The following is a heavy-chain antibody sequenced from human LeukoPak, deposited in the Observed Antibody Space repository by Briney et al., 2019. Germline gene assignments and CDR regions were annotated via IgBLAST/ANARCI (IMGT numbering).Heavy chain of an antibody. CDR1: GYSLTSFD. J-gene: IGHJ6*02. Sequence: GASVTVSCKASGYSLTSFDINWVRQGSGQGLGGMGWRNPKGGNTGYAPTFQGRVTITRDTSIDAAFMELSSLRPDDTAVYYCARGGSSSSYYNNYGMDVWGQGTTITVSS. D-gene: IGHD6-13*01. CDR2: RNPKGGNT. V-gene: IGHV1-8*01. CDR3: ARGGSSSSYYNNYGMDV.